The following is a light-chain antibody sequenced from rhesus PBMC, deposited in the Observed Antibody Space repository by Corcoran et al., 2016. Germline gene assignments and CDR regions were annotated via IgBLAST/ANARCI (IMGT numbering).Light chain of an antibody. V-gene: IGKV4-1*01. CDR1: QSLLYSSNNKNY. CDR2: WAS. Sequence: DIVMTQSPDSLTVSLGERVTINCKSSQSLLYSSNNKNYLAWYQQKPGQAPKLLIYWASPRESGVPNRCGGSGSGTVFTLTISGLQAEDVAVYFCQQYYSTPLSFGQGTKVEFK. J-gene: IGKJ2*01. CDR3: QQYYSTPLS.